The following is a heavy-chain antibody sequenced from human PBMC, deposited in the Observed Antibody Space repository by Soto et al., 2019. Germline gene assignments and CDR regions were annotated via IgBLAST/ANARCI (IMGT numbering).Heavy chain of an antibody. D-gene: IGHD2-2*01. J-gene: IGHJ1*01. V-gene: IGHV3-53*01. CDR1: GLTVSSNY. CDR2: IYSGGST. Sequence: HLGGSLRLSCVSSGLTVSSNYMSWVRRAPGKGLEWVSVIYSGGSTYYADSVKGRFTISRDNSKNTLYLQMNSLRAEDTAVYYCARGNPYCSSTSCPLAHWGQGTLVTVSS. CDR3: ARGNPYCSSTSCPLAH.